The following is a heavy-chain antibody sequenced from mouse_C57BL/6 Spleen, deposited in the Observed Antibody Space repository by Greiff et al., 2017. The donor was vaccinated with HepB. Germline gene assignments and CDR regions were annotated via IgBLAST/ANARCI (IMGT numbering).Heavy chain of an antibody. Sequence: VQLKESGPELVKPGASVKIPCKASGYTFTDYNMDWVKQSHGKSLEWIGDINPNNGGTIYNQKFKGKATLTVDKSSSTAYMELRSLTSEDTAVYYCARKGYGLYYAMDYWGQGTSVTVSS. J-gene: IGHJ4*01. CDR3: ARKGYGLYYAMDY. CDR2: INPNNGGT. D-gene: IGHD1-1*02. CDR1: GYTFTDYN. V-gene: IGHV1-18*01.